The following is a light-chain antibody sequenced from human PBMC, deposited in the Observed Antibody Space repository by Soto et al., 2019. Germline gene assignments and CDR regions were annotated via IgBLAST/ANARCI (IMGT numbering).Light chain of an antibody. CDR3: QQYTNTNNPWM. CDR1: QAITTW. CDR2: DAS. J-gene: IGKJ1*01. Sequence: DIRVTQSPPTLSASVVDRVTITCLASQAITTWMAWYQQKPGKAPKLLVYDASTLQSGVATRFSGSGSGTEFTLIISGLQPEDSATYYCQQYTNTNNPWMFGQGTKV. V-gene: IGKV1-5*01.